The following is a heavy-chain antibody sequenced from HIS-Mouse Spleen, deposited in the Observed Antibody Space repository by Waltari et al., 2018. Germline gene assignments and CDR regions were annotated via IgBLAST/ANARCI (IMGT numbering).Heavy chain of an antibody. J-gene: IGHJ4*02. CDR2: IKPNSGGT. D-gene: IGHD6-13*01. CDR3: ARDNEQQLAYFDY. Sequence: QVQLVQSGAEVKKPGASVKVSCKASGYTFTGYYMHWVRQAPGQGLEWMGWIKPNSGGTNYAQKVQGRVTMTRDTSISTAYMKLSRLRSDDTAVYYCARDNEQQLAYFDYWGQGTLVTVSS. V-gene: IGHV1-2*02. CDR1: GYTFTGYY.